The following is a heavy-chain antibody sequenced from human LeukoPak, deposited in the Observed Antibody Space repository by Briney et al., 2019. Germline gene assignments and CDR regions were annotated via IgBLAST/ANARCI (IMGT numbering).Heavy chain of an antibody. V-gene: IGHV3-43*01. D-gene: IGHD6-13*01. CDR2: ISWDGGST. CDR3: AKDIRVAAAGLDY. CDR1: GFTFDDYT. J-gene: IGHJ4*02. Sequence: GGSLRLSCAASGFTFDDYTMLWVRQAPGEGLEWVSLISWDGGSTYYADSVKGRFTISRDNSKNSLYLQMNSLRTEDTAFYYCAKDIRVAAAGLDYWGQGTLVTVSS.